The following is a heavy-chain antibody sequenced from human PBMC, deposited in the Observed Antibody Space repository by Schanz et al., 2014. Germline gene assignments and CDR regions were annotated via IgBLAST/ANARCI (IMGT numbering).Heavy chain of an antibody. CDR1: GDSMKSHY. V-gene: IGHV4-4*07. D-gene: IGHD3-3*01. CDR3: ARVSRGGVFDF. CDR2: IFTGASS. J-gene: IGHJ4*02. Sequence: QVQLRESGPRLVKPSETLSLNCTVSGDSMKSHYWTWIRQPAGQGLEWVGRIFTGASSDYNRSFKSRITRSIDTSKKYLSLNLKSVAAADTAFYFCARVSRGGVFDFWGPGILVTVSS.